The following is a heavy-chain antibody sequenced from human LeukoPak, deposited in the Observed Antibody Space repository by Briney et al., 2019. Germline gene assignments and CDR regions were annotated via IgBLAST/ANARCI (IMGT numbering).Heavy chain of an antibody. CDR1: GFSVSSNY. J-gene: IGHJ6*03. CDR3: AKAAAAQNYYYYMDV. D-gene: IGHD6-13*01. Sequence: GGSLRLSCAASGFSVSSNYMSWVRQAPGKGLEWVSGISWNSGSIGYADSVKGRFTISRDNAKNSLYLQMNSLRAEDMALYYCAKAAAAQNYYYYMDVWGKGTTVTVSS. CDR2: ISWNSGSI. V-gene: IGHV3-9*03.